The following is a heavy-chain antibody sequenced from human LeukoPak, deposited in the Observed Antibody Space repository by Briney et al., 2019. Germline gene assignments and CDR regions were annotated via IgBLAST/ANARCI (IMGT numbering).Heavy chain of an antibody. J-gene: IGHJ3*02. CDR3: ASSLGSDAFDI. D-gene: IGHD3-10*01. CDR1: GFTFSSYD. Sequence: GGSLRLSCAASGFTFSSYDMHWVRQATGKGLEWVSAIGTAGDTYYPGSVNGRFTISRENAKNSLYLQMNSLRAGDTAVYYCASSLGSDAFDIWGQGTMVTVSS. V-gene: IGHV3-13*01. CDR2: IGTAGDT.